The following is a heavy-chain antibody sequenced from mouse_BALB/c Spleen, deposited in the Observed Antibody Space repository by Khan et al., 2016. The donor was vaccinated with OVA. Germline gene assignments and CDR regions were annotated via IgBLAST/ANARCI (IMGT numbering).Heavy chain of an antibody. CDR2: IFPGGGYT. CDR1: GYTFTNYW. J-gene: IGHJ2*01. Sequence: QVQLQQSGAELVRPGTSVKMSCKAAGYTFTNYWIGWVKQRPGHGLEWIGDIFPGGGYTKYDEKFKGKATLTADTSSSTAYMKLSSLTSDDSAIYYCARGGAARATWDYFDSWGQGTTLTVSS. D-gene: IGHD3-1*01. CDR3: ARGGAARATWDYFDS. V-gene: IGHV1-63*02.